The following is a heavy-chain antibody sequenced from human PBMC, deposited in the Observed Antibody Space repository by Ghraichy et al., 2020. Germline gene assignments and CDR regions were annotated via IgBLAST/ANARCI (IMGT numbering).Heavy chain of an antibody. Sequence: GGSLRLSCAVSGFIFSNYAMSWVRQAPGKGLEWVSTIRGSGSSTYYADSVKGRFTISRDNSKNTLYLQMNSLRAEDTAVYYCARELRYDSSGPDAFDIWGQGTMVTVSS. CDR3: ARELRYDSSGPDAFDI. J-gene: IGHJ3*02. CDR1: GFIFSNYA. CDR2: IRGSGSST. V-gene: IGHV3-23*01. D-gene: IGHD3-22*01.